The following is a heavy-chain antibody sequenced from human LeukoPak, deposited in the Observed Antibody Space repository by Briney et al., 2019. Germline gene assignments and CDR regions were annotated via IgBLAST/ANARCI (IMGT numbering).Heavy chain of an antibody. CDR3: ARLNDYGGNTDY. V-gene: IGHV4-39*01. J-gene: IGHJ4*02. Sequence: GSLRLSCAASGFTVSTNCMTWVRQPPGKGLEWIGTISYSGGTYYNPSLKSRVTISVDTSKNQFSLKLSSVTAADTAVFYCARLNDYGGNTDYWGQGTLVTVSS. CDR1: GFTVSTNC. CDR2: ISYSGGT. D-gene: IGHD4-23*01.